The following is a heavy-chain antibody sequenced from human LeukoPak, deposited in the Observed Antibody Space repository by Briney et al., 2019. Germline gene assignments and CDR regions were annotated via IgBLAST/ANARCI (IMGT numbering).Heavy chain of an antibody. CDR2: INPNSGGT. CDR3: ARNYLSGRNQIDY. CDR1: GYTFTAYF. V-gene: IGHV1-2*02. D-gene: IGHD3-10*01. J-gene: IGHJ4*02. Sequence: ASVNVSCKASGYTFTAYFMHGVRQPPGQGLEWMGWINPNSGGTNYAQKFEGRVTVTRDTSLSTAYMELSRLGSADTAVYYCARNYLSGRNQIDYWGQGTLVTVSS.